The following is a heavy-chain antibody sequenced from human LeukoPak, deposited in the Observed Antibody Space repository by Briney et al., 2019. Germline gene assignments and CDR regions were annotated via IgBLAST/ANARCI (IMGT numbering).Heavy chain of an antibody. D-gene: IGHD6-6*01. CDR3: ARVNQQLAPYYFDY. Sequence: SETLSLTCTVSGYSISSGYYWGWIRQPPGKGLEWIGSIYHRGSTYYNPSLKSRVTISVDTSKNQFSLKLSSVTAADTAVYYCARVNQQLAPYYFDYWGQGTLVTVSS. J-gene: IGHJ4*02. V-gene: IGHV4-38-2*02. CDR2: IYHRGST. CDR1: GYSISSGYY.